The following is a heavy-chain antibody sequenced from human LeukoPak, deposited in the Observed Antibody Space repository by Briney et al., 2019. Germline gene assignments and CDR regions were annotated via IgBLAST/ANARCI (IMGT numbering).Heavy chain of an antibody. CDR1: GYTFTGYY. D-gene: IGHD2-2*01. CDR3: ARDHQSPICSSTSCYSGYYYYYGMDV. J-gene: IGHJ6*02. CDR2: IIPILGIA. V-gene: IGHV1-69*04. Sequence: ASVKVSCKASGYTFTGYYMHWVRQAPGQGLEWMGRIIPILGIANYAQKFQGRVTITADKSTSTAYMELSSLRSEDTAVYYCARDHQSPICSSTSCYSGYYYYYGMDVWGQGTTVTVSS.